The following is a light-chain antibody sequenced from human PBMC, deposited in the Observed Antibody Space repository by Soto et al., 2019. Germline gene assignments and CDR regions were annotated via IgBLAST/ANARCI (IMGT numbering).Light chain of an antibody. Sequence: EIVLTQSPGTLSVSPGARAPLSCRASQSVSSSNLAWYQQKPAQAPRLLIYETSSRATGIPDRFSGSGSQTDFTLTISRLEPEDFAVYYRQQYGTSPRTFGQGTKVDIK. CDR3: QQYGTSPRT. J-gene: IGKJ1*01. CDR2: ETS. V-gene: IGKV3-20*01. CDR1: QSVSSSN.